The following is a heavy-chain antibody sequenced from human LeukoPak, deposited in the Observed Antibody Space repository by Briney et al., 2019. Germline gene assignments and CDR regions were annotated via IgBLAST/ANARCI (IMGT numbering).Heavy chain of an antibody. CDR3: ARDRLIYCSGGSCPGFFDY. J-gene: IGHJ4*02. D-gene: IGHD2-15*01. CDR1: GFTFSSYG. CDR2: IWYDGSNK. Sequence: PGRSLRLSCAASGFTFSSYGMHWVRQAPGKGLEWVAVIWYDGSNKYYADSVKGRFTISRDNSKNTLYLQMNGLRAEDTAVYYCARDRLIYCSGGSCPGFFDYWGQGTLVSVCS. V-gene: IGHV3-33*01.